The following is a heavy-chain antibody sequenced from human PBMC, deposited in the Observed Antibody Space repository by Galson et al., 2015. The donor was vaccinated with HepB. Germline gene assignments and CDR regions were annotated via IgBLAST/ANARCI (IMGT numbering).Heavy chain of an antibody. D-gene: IGHD1-26*01. CDR3: AEDARGSYYYYFDY. Sequence: SLRLSCAASGFTFDSSAMSWVRQAPGKGLEWISAISARSGSTYYADSVKGRFTISRDNSKNTLYLQMNSLRAEDTAVYYCAEDARGSYYYYFDYWGQGSLVTVSS. CDR2: ISARSGST. CDR1: GFTFDSSA. V-gene: IGHV3-23*01. J-gene: IGHJ4*02.